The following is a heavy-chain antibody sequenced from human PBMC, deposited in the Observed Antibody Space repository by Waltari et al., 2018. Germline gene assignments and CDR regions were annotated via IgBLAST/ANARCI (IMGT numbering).Heavy chain of an antibody. D-gene: IGHD3-16*01. J-gene: IGHJ4*02. CDR3: ASPPTGGEHPYYFDY. CDR2: IIPILGTA. Sequence: VQLVQSGAEVKKPGSSVKVSCKASGGTFSSYAISWVRQAPGQGLEWMGGIIPILGTANYAQKFQGRVTITADKSTSTAYMELSSLRSEDTAVYYCASPPTGGEHPYYFDYWGQGTLVTVSS. CDR1: GGTFSSYA. V-gene: IGHV1-69*14.